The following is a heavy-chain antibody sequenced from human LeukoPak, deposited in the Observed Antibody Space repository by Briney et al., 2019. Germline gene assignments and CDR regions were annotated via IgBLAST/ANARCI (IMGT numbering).Heavy chain of an antibody. CDR1: GFTFDDYS. J-gene: IGHJ4*02. CDR3: ARGGKAGLVLDY. V-gene: IGHV3-43*01. CDR2: ISWNGSDK. Sequence: GGSLRLSCVVSGFTFDDYSMHWVRQIPGKGLQWVSLISWNGSDKKYADSVKGRFTISRDNSKNSLNLQMKSLRTEDSALYFCARGGKAGLVLDYWGQGTLVTVSS. D-gene: IGHD2-21*01.